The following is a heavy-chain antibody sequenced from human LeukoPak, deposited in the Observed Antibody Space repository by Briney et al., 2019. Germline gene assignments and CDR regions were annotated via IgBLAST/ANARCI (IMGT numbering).Heavy chain of an antibody. V-gene: IGHV4-61*02. J-gene: IGHJ4*02. CDR1: GGSISSGSYY. D-gene: IGHD2-2*01. Sequence: PSETLSLTCTVSGGSISSGSYYWSWIRQPAGKGLERIGRIYTSGSTNYNPSLKSRVTISVDTSKNQFSLKLSSVTAADTAVYYCAREPLGYCSSTSCYALDYWGQGTLVTVSS. CDR3: AREPLGYCSSTSCYALDY. CDR2: IYTSGST.